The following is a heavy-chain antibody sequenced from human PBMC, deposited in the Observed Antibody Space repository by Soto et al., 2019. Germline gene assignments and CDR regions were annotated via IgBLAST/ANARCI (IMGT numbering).Heavy chain of an antibody. CDR3: AASSGWYGYYFEY. CDR2: IVVGSGNT. J-gene: IGHJ4*02. CDR1: GFPFTSSA. D-gene: IGHD6-19*01. Sequence: ASVKVSCKASGFPFTSSAMQWVRQARGQRLEWIGWIVVGSGNTNYAQKFQERVTITRDMSTSTAYMELSSLRSEDTAVYYCAASSGWYGYYFEYWGQGTLVTVSS. V-gene: IGHV1-58*02.